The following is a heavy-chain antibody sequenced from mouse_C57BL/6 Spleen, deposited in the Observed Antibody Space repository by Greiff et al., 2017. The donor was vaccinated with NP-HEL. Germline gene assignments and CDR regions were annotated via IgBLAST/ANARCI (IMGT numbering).Heavy chain of an antibody. CDR1: GYTFTSYW. J-gene: IGHJ2*01. Sequence: VQLQQPGAELVKPGASVKMSCKASGYTFTSYWITWVKQRPGQGLEWIGDIYPGSGSTNYNEKFKSKATLTVDTSSSTAYIQLSSLTSEDSAVDYFARFYYSNFFFDYWGQGTTLTVSS. CDR2: IYPGSGST. CDR3: ARFYYSNFFFDY. V-gene: IGHV1-55*01. D-gene: IGHD2-5*01.